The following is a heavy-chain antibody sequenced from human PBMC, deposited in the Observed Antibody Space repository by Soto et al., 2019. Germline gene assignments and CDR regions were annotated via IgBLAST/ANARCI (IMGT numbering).Heavy chain of an antibody. CDR1: GFTFSDYY. CDR2: ISSSGSTI. V-gene: IGHV3-11*01. D-gene: IGHD4-17*01. J-gene: IGHJ4*02. CDR3: ARDLSLGVTTWDY. Sequence: PGGSLRLSCAASGFTFSDYYMSWIRQAPGKGLEWVSYISSSGSTIYYADSVKGRFTISRDNAKNSLYLQMNSLRAEDTAVYYCARDLSLGVTTWDYWGQGTLVTVSS.